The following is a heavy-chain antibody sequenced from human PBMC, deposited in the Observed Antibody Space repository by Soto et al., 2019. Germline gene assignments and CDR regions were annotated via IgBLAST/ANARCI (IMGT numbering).Heavy chain of an antibody. CDR3: ARDRSSSGWYIDY. Sequence: PGGSLRLSCAASGFTFSSYSMNWVRQAPGKGLEWVSYISSSSTIYYADSVKGRFTISRDNAKNSLYLQMNSLRDEDTAVYYCARDRSSSGWYIDYWGQGTLVTVSS. CDR2: ISSSSTI. CDR1: GFTFSSYS. V-gene: IGHV3-48*02. D-gene: IGHD6-19*01. J-gene: IGHJ4*02.